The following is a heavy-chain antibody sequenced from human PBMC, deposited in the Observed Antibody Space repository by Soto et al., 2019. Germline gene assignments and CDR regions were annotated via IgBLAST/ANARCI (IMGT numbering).Heavy chain of an antibody. J-gene: IGHJ3*02. CDR3: ARRRTDAARDVSDI. Sequence: EVQLVQSGAEVKKPGESLKISCKASGYSFSSHWIGWVRQTPGKGVEWVGIIYPAYSHTRYSPSFQGQVTISADKSISPAFLQWRSMKASDSAIYYCARRRTDAARDVSDICRQGTVVIVSS. V-gene: IGHV5-51*01. CDR2: IYPAYSHT. CDR1: GYSFSSHW. D-gene: IGHD2-15*01.